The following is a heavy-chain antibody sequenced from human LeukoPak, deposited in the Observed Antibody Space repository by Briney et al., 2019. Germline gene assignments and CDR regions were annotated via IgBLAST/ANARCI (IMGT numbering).Heavy chain of an antibody. J-gene: IGHJ4*02. CDR2: IYYSGST. Sequence: ESSETLSLTCTVSGGSISSYYWSWTRQPPGKGLEWIGYIYYSGSTNYNPSLKSRVSISVDTSKNQFSLKLSSVTAADTAVYYCARDGNPFDYWGQGILVTVSS. CDR3: ARDGNPFDY. V-gene: IGHV4-59*01. CDR1: GGSISSYY.